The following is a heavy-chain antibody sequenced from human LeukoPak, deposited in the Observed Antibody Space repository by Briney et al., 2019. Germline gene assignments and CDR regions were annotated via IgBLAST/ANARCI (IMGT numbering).Heavy chain of an antibody. CDR3: ARDRGERCSGGSCYSGYFDL. CDR1: GGSISSSSYY. J-gene: IGHJ2*01. CDR2: IYYSGST. Sequence: SETLSLTCTVSGGSISSSSYYWGWIRQPPGKGLEWIGSIYYSGSTYYNPSLKSRVTISVDTSKNQFSLKLSSVTAADTAVYYCARDRGERCSGGSCYSGYFDLWGRGTLVTVSS. V-gene: IGHV4-39*07. D-gene: IGHD2-15*01.